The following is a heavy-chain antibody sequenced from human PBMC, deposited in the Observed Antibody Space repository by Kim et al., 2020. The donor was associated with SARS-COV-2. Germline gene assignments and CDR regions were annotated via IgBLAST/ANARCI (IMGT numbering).Heavy chain of an antibody. CDR1: GFTFSSYA. D-gene: IGHD5-12*01. V-gene: IGHV3-30-3*01. CDR2: ISYDGSNK. Sequence: GGSLRLSCAASGFTFSSYAMHWVRQAQGKGLEWVAVISYDGSNKYYAESVKGRFTISRDNSKNTLYLQMNSLRAEDTAVYYCERDSSGGYVGHIDYWGQG. CDR3: ERDSSGGYVGHIDY. J-gene: IGHJ4*02.